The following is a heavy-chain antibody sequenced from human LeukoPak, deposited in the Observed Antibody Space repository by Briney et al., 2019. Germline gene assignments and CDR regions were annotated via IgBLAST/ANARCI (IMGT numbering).Heavy chain of an antibody. D-gene: IGHD1-26*01. J-gene: IGHJ4*02. CDR3: ARHEIVGAIDY. CDR1: GGSISSYY. V-gene: IGHV4-59*05. CDR2: IYYSGST. Sequence: SETLSLTCTVSGGSISSYYWSWIRQPPGKGLEWIGSIYYSGSTYYNPSLKSRVTISVDTSKNQFSLKLSSVTAADTAVYYCARHEIVGAIDYWGQGTLVTVSS.